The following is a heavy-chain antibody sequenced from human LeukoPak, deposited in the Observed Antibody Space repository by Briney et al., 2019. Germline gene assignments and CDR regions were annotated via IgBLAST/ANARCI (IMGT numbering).Heavy chain of an antibody. V-gene: IGHV3-74*01. CDR1: GFTFSSYW. CDR2: SKSDGST. CDR3: ARAPSEIGGYYPEYFRH. J-gene: IGHJ1*01. Sequence: PGGSPRLSCAASGFTFSSYWMHWVRQAPGKGQVWVSRSKSDGSTRYADSVKGRFTVSRDNAKNTVSLQMNSLRAEDTGVYYCARAPSEIGGYYPEYFRHWGQGTLVIVSS. D-gene: IGHD3-22*01.